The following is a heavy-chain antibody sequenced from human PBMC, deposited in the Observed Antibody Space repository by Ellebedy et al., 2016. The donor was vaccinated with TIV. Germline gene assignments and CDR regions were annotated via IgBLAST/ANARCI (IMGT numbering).Heavy chain of an antibody. J-gene: IGHJ4*02. CDR2: IYNSGTT. V-gene: IGHV4-39*07. Sequence: MPSETLSLTCSVSGGSISSGSYYWGWIRQPPGKGLEWIGSIYNSGTTYYKPSLQSRLTMSVDTSKNQFSLKLSAVTAAATAVYFCAGEGRDTAMGLDYWGQGTLVTVSS. CDR1: GGSISSGSYY. CDR3: AGEGRDTAMGLDY. D-gene: IGHD5-18*01.